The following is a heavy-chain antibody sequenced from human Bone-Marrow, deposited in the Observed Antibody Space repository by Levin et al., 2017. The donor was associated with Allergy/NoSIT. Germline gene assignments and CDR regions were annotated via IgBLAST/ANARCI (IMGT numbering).Heavy chain of an antibody. V-gene: IGHV3-48*03. CDR2: ISSSGTTK. CDR1: GFTFGSHE. D-gene: IGHD2-15*01. CDR3: ARDPMTCSGGSCYHFDY. J-gene: IGHJ4*02. Sequence: GESLKISCAASGFTFGSHEMNWVRQAPGKGLEWISYISSSGTTKYYADSVKGRFTISSKNSLYLQMNDLRAEDTAVYYCARDPMTCSGGSCYHFDYWGQGTLVTVSS.